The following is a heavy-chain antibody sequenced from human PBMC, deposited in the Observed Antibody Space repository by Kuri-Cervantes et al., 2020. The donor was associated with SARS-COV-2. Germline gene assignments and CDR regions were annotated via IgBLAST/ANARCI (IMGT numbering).Heavy chain of an antibody. J-gene: IGHJ5*02. V-gene: IGHV4-39*01. CDR3: ARGSSGYLSSHWFDP. CDR1: GDSISNTTYY. CDR2: VSYSGSA. Sequence: SETLSLTCTVSGDSISNTTYYWGWIRQPPGKGLEWIGSVSYSGSAYYNPSLKSRVTIFVDTSKNQFSLKLSSVTAADTAVYYCARGSSGYLSSHWFDPWGQGTLVTVSS. D-gene: IGHD5-12*01.